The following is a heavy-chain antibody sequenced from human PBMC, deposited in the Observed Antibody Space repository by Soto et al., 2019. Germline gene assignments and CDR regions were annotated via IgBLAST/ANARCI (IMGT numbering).Heavy chain of an antibody. V-gene: IGHV1-8*01. CDR3: ARGASP. CDR1: GYTFTSSD. J-gene: IGHJ5*02. Sequence: QVQLVQSGAEVKKPGASVKVSCKASGYTFTSSDINWVREATGQGLEWMGWMNPNSGNTGYAQKFQGRITLTRSTSINTAYWELSSLSSDHSAVYYCARGASPWGQGTLVTVSS. CDR2: MNPNSGNT.